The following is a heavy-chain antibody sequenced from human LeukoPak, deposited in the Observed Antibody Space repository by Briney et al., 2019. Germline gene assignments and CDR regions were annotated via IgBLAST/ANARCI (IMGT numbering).Heavy chain of an antibody. D-gene: IGHD6-19*01. CDR3: ARVAVAGTFDY. CDR1: GGSFSGYY. J-gene: IGHJ4*02. Sequence: KPSETLSLTCAVYGGSFSGYYWSWIRQPPGKGLEWIGEINHSGSTNYNPSLKGRVTISVDTSKNQFSLKLSSVTAADTAVYYCARVAVAGTFDYWGQGTLVTVSS. V-gene: IGHV4-34*01. CDR2: INHSGST.